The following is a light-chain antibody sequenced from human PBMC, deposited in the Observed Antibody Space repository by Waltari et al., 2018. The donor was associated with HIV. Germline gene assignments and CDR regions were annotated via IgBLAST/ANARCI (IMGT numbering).Light chain of an antibody. J-gene: IGLJ1*01. V-gene: IGLV2-14*03. CDR2: EVP. CDR3: NSYRGDSTYV. Sequence: QSALTQPASVSGSPGQSITLSCTGTSRYVGCSSFYSSYQQHPGEVPILIIYEVPKRPSWISKRFSASKSGNTTSLTITGRQAEDEADYYCNSYRGDSTYVFGTGTKVTVL. CDR1: SRYVGCSSF.